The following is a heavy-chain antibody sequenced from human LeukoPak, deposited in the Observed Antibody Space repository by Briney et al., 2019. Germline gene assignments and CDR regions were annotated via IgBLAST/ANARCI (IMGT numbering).Heavy chain of an antibody. D-gene: IGHD3-10*01. CDR3: ARVLPLWFGESNYYYGMDA. CDR1: GYTFSSYG. J-gene: IGHJ6*02. Sequence: ASVKVSCKASGYTFSSYGISWVRRAPGQGLEWMGWISGYNGNKNYAQKVQDRVTMTTDTATSTAYMELRSLRSDDTGVYYCARVLPLWFGESNYYYGMDAWGQGTTVTVSS. V-gene: IGHV1-18*01. CDR2: ISGYNGNK.